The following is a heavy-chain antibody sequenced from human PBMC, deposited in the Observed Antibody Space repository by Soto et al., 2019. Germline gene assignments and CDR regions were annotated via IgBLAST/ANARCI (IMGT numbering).Heavy chain of an antibody. V-gene: IGHV1-18*01. CDR2: ISAYNGNT. CDR3: ARDLAYNWNDGIGGWLS. J-gene: IGHJ5*02. D-gene: IGHD1-20*01. Sequence: GASVKVSCKASGYTFTSYGFSWVRQAPGQGLEWMGWISAYNGNTNYAQKLQGRVTMTTDTSTSTAYMELRSLRSDDTAVYYCARDLAYNWNDGIGGWLSWGQGALVTVSS. CDR1: GYTFTSYG.